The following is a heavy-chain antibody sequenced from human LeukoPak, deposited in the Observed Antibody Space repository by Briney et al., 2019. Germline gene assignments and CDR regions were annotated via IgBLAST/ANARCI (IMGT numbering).Heavy chain of an antibody. CDR3: ARDSTPITMVRGELTY. V-gene: IGHV3-48*01. CDR2: ISSSSSTI. Sequence: PGGSLTLSCAASGFTFSSYSMNWVRQPPGRGLEWVSYISSSSSTIYYADSVKGRFTISRDNAKNSLYLQMNSLRAEDTAVYYCARDSTPITMVRGELTYWGQGTLVTVSS. D-gene: IGHD3-10*01. J-gene: IGHJ4*02. CDR1: GFTFSSYS.